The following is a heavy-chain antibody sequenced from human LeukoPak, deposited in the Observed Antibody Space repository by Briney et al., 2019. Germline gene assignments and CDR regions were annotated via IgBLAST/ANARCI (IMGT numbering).Heavy chain of an antibody. CDR1: GFTVSSNY. Sequence: GGSLRLSCAASGFTVSSNYMSWVRQAPGKGLEWVSVLYDDGSTYYADSVKGRFTISRDNSKNTLYLQMNSLRAEDAAVYYCARGDRGYFDYWGQGTLVTVSS. J-gene: IGHJ4*02. V-gene: IGHV3-53*01. CDR3: ARGDRGYFDY. CDR2: LYDDGST. D-gene: IGHD1-26*01.